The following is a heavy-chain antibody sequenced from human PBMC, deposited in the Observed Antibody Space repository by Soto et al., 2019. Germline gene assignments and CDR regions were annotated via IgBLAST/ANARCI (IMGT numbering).Heavy chain of an antibody. CDR3: ARDRGGNWAPFDY. Sequence: LRLSCAASGFTFSSYSMNWVRQAPGKGLEWVSSISSSSSYIYYADSVKGRFTISRDNAKNSLYLQMNSLRAEDTAVYYCARDRGGNWAPFDYWGQGTLVTVSS. J-gene: IGHJ4*02. D-gene: IGHD7-27*01. CDR2: ISSSSSYI. V-gene: IGHV3-21*01. CDR1: GFTFSSYS.